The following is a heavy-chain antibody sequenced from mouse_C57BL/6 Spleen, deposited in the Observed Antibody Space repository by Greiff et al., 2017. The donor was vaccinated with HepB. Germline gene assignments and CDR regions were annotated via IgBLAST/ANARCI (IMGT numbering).Heavy chain of an antibody. CDR1: GFTFSSYA. Sequence: DVQLVESGGGLVKPGGSLKLSCAASGFTFSSYAMSWVRQTPEKRLEWVATISDGGSYTYYPDNVKGRFTISRDNAKNNLYLQMSHLKSEDTAMYYCARRGYYSNPYFDYWGQGTTLTVSS. CDR3: ARRGYYSNPYFDY. J-gene: IGHJ2*01. V-gene: IGHV5-4*03. D-gene: IGHD2-5*01. CDR2: ISDGGSYT.